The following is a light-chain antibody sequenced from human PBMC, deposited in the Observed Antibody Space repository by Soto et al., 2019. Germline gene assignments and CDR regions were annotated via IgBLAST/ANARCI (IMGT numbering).Light chain of an antibody. J-gene: IGKJ4*01. Sequence: DIQMTQSPSTLSASVGDRVTITCRASQNINTWVAWYQQKPGKAPNLLIYRASTLESGVPSRFSGSGSGTELTLTISSLQPDDFATYYCQQYQSYSSFAGGTKVEIK. CDR1: QNINTW. CDR3: QQYQSYSS. CDR2: RAS. V-gene: IGKV1-5*01.